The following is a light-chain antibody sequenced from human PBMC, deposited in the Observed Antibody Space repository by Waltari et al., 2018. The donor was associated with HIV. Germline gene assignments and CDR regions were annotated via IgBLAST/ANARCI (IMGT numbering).Light chain of an antibody. V-gene: IGKV4-1*01. CDR2: WAS. CDR1: QSVLYNSKNENY. CDR3: QQYYTSPPT. Sequence: DVVMTQSPDSVTVSLGERATINCKSSQSVLYNSKNENYLAWYQQKPRQPPRLLISWASARESGVPDRFTGGGSGTDFSLTINSLQPEDLAVYYCQQYYTSPPTFGGGTTVEI. J-gene: IGKJ4*01.